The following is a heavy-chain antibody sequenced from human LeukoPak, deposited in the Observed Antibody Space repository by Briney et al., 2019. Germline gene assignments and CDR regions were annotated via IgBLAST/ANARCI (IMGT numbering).Heavy chain of an antibody. J-gene: IGHJ4*02. CDR1: GFTFSTYR. Sequence: GGSLRLSCAASGFTFSTYRMNWVRQAPGKGLEWVSYISSSSNTIYYADSVKGRFTISRDNAKNSLYLQMNSLRDEDTAVYYCARVSGGYSSSWYPYYFDYWGQGTLVTVSS. CDR2: ISSSSNTI. CDR3: ARVSGGYSSSWYPYYFDY. V-gene: IGHV3-48*02. D-gene: IGHD6-13*01.